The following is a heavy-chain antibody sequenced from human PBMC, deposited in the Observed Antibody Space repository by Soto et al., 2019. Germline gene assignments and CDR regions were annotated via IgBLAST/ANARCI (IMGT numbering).Heavy chain of an antibody. CDR2: ISGGGGST. CDR1: GFTFSSYA. D-gene: IGHD5-18*01. CDR3: AIIQLWIPDAFDI. V-gene: IGHV3-23*01. J-gene: IGHJ3*02. Sequence: GGSLRLSCAASGFTFSSYAMSWVRQAPGKGLEWVSAISGGGGSTYYADSVKGRFTISRDNSKNTLYLQMNSLRAEDTAVYYCAIIQLWIPDAFDIWGQGTMVTVSS.